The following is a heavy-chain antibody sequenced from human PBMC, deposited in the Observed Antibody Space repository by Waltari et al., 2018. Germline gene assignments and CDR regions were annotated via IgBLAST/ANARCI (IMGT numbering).Heavy chain of an antibody. CDR1: GFTFRSYT. CDR3: ARVFVAAAGSHHDAFDI. D-gene: IGHD6-13*01. V-gene: IGHV3-21*03. Sequence: EVQLVESGGGLVKPGGSVRLSCAASGFTFRSYTMNWVRQAPGKGLEWVSSISGSSSYIYYADSVKGRFTISRDNAKNSLYLQMNSLRAEDTAVYYCARVFVAAAGSHHDAFDIWGQGTMVTVSS. J-gene: IGHJ3*02. CDR2: ISGSSSYI.